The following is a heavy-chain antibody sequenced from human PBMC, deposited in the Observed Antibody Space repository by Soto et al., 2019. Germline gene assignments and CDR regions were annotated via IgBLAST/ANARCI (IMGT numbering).Heavy chain of an antibody. Sequence: SVKVYCTASGYTSTSYYMHWVRQAPGQGLEWMGIINPSGGSTSYAQKFQGRVTMTRDTSTSTVYMELSSLRSEDTAVYYCARDRQLRFGYEFDFWGQGTMVTVAS. CDR2: INPSGGST. D-gene: IGHD3-3*01. CDR3: ARDRQLRFGYEFDF. V-gene: IGHV1-46*01. J-gene: IGHJ3*01. CDR1: GYTSTSYY.